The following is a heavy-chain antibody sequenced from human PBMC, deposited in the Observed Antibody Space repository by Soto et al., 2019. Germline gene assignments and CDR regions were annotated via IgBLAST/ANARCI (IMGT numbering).Heavy chain of an antibody. Sequence: ASVKVSCKASGYTFTSYGISWVRQAPGQGLEWMGWISAYNGNTNYAQKLQGRVTMTTDTSTSTAYMELRSLRSDDTAVYYCARDLRGLPAGGPADDYWGQAPLVTVSS. CDR1: GYTFTSYG. CDR2: ISAYNGNT. V-gene: IGHV1-18*01. CDR3: ARDLRGLPAGGPADDY. D-gene: IGHD6-13*01. J-gene: IGHJ4*02.